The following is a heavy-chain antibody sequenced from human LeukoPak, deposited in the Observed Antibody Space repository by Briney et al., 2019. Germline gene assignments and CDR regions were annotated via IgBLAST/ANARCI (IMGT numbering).Heavy chain of an antibody. V-gene: IGHV3-7*01. Sequence: GGSLRLSCAASGFTVSSNYMSWVRQAPGKGLEWVANIKQDGSEKYYVDSVKGRFTISRDNAKNSLYLQMNSLRAEDTAVYYCARVRIAARHFDYWGQGTLVTVSS. CDR2: IKQDGSEK. J-gene: IGHJ4*02. D-gene: IGHD6-6*01. CDR3: ARVRIAARHFDY. CDR1: GFTVSSNY.